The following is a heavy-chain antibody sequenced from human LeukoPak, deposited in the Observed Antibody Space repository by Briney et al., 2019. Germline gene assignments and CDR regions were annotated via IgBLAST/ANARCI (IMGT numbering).Heavy chain of an antibody. CDR3: ARDHGSGWPNFDY. J-gene: IGHJ4*02. D-gene: IGHD6-19*01. Sequence: SETLSLTCTVSGGSISSYYWSWIRQPPGKGLEWIGYIYYSGSTNYNPSLKSRVTISVDTSKNQFSLKLSSVTAADTAVYYCARDHGSGWPNFDYWGQGTLVTVSS. CDR1: GGSISSYY. V-gene: IGHV4-59*01. CDR2: IYYSGST.